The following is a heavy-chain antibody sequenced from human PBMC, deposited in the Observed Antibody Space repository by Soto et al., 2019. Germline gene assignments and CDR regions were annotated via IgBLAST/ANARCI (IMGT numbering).Heavy chain of an antibody. CDR2: IDTVGDS. CDR1: GFTFSSYD. Sequence: EVQLVESGGGLVQPGGFLRLSCAASGFTFSSYDMYWVRQGTGKGLEWVSGIDTVGDSYYPGSVKGRFTISRENAKNSLYLEMNTVRAGDTAVYYCARGGYSSGWYYFDYWGQGILVTVSS. CDR3: ARGGYSSGWYYFDY. V-gene: IGHV3-13*01. D-gene: IGHD6-19*01. J-gene: IGHJ4*02.